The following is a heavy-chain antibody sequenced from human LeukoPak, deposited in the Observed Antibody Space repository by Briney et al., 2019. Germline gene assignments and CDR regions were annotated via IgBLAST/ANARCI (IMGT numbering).Heavy chain of an antibody. CDR2: IYWDDDK. D-gene: IGHD4-17*01. V-gene: IGHV2-5*02. CDR1: GFSLSTSGVG. Sequence: SGPTLVNPTQTLTLTCTFSGFSLSTSGVGVGWIRQPPGKALEWLALIYWDDDKRYSPSLKSRLTITKDTSKSQVVLTMTNMDPVDTATYYCAHVNKPTVTLDFDYWGQGTLVTVSS. CDR3: AHVNKPTVTLDFDY. J-gene: IGHJ4*02.